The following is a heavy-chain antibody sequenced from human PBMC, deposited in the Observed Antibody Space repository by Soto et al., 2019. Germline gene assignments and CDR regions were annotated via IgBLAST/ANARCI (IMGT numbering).Heavy chain of an antibody. CDR1: GGSFSAYY. D-gene: IGHD5-12*01. CDR2: INHSGGT. Sequence: SETLSLTCAVYGGSFSAYYWSWIRQPPGKGLEWIGEINHSGGTSYNPSLKSRVTISVDTSKSQFSLKLSSVTAADTAVYYCARGRVEMATIFLDYWGQGTLVTVSS. V-gene: IGHV4-34*01. CDR3: ARGRVEMATIFLDY. J-gene: IGHJ4*02.